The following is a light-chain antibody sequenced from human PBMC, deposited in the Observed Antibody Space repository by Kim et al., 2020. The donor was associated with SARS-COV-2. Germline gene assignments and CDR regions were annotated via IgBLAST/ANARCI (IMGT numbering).Light chain of an antibody. CDR2: GNS. J-gene: IGLJ2*01. V-gene: IGLV1-40*01. CDR1: SSNIGAGYD. Sequence: VTSSCTGSSSNIGAGYDVHWYQQLPGTAPKLLIYGNSNRPSGVPDRFSGSKSGTSASLAITGLQAEDEADYYCQSYDSSLSGRVVFGGGTQLTVL. CDR3: QSYDSSLSGRVV.